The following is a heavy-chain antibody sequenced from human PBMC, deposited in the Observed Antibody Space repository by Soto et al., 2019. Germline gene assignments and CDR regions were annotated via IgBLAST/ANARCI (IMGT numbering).Heavy chain of an antibody. D-gene: IGHD2-8*01. CDR3: ARDTGESCTNGVCPTFDY. Sequence: SETLSLTCAVSSGSISSSNWWCWVRQPPGKGLEWFGESYHSGSTNYNPSLKSRVTISVDKSKNQFSLKLSSVTAADTAVYYCARDTGESCTNGVCPTFDYWGQGTLVTVSS. CDR1: SGSISSSNW. J-gene: IGHJ4*02. CDR2: SYHSGST. V-gene: IGHV4-4*02.